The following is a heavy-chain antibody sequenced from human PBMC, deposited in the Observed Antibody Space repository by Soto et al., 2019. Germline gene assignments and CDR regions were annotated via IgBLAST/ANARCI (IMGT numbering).Heavy chain of an antibody. Sequence: SETLSLTCTVSGGSVSSGSYYWSWIRQPPGKGLEWIGYIYYSGSTNYNPSLKSRVTISVDTSKNQFSLKLSSVTAADTAVYYCARAHHDSSGYYLGHFDYWGQGTLVTVSS. J-gene: IGHJ4*02. CDR2: IYYSGST. V-gene: IGHV4-61*01. CDR3: ARAHHDSSGYYLGHFDY. D-gene: IGHD3-22*01. CDR1: GGSVSSGSYY.